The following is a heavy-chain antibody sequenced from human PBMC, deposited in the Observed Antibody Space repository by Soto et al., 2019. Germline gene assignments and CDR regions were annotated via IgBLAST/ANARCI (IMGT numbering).Heavy chain of an antibody. CDR1: GFTFSSYA. Sequence: GGSLRLSCSASGFTFSSYAMHWVRQAPGKGLEYVSAISSNGGSTYYADSVKGRFTISRDNSKNTLYLQMSSLRAEDTAVYYCVKYEFYYDSSGLPFDYWGQGTLVTV. J-gene: IGHJ4*02. CDR2: ISSNGGST. D-gene: IGHD3-22*01. CDR3: VKYEFYYDSSGLPFDY. V-gene: IGHV3-64D*08.